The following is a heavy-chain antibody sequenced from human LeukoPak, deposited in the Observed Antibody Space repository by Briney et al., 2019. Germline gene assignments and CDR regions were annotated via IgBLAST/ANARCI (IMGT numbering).Heavy chain of an antibody. Sequence: ASVKVSCKASGGTFSSYAISWVRQAPGQGLEWMGGIIPIFGTANYAQKFQGRVTTTADESTSTAYMELSSLRSVDTAVYYCARVGSGGSCYSCHFDYWGQGTLVTVSS. CDR3: ARVGSGGSCYSCHFDY. CDR2: IIPIFGTA. J-gene: IGHJ4*02. CDR1: GGTFSSYA. V-gene: IGHV1-69*13. D-gene: IGHD2-15*01.